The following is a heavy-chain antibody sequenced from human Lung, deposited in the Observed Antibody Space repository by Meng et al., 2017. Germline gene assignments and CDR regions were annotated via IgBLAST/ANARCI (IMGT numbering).Heavy chain of an antibody. CDR1: GGSFSDYY. V-gene: IGHV4-34*01. Sequence: VQLSQWGDGLLKPSEPLVLTCVVSGGSFSDYYWSWIRQPPGKGLEWIGEINHSGSTNYNPSLESRATISVDTSQNNLSLKLSSVTAADSAVYYCARGPTTMAHDFDYWGQGTLVTVSS. D-gene: IGHD4-11*01. CDR3: ARGPTTMAHDFDY. J-gene: IGHJ4*02. CDR2: INHSGST.